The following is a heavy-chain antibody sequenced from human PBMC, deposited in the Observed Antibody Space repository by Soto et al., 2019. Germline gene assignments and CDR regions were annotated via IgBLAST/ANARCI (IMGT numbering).Heavy chain of an antibody. CDR3: ATSYCITSSCYNGHHWFDP. CDR1: GGSISNYY. J-gene: IGHJ5*02. CDR2: IYVSGSV. D-gene: IGHD2-2*02. V-gene: IGHV4-4*07. Sequence: SETLSLTCTVSGGSISNYYCNWIRQPAGKGLEWIGRIYVSGSVNYNPSLKSRVTMSVDTSKNQFSLKLRSVTAADTAMYYCATSYCITSSCYNGHHWFDPWGQGSLVTVSS.